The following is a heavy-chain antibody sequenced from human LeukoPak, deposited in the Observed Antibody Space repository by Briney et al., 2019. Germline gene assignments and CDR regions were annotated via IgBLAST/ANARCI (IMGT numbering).Heavy chain of an antibody. J-gene: IGHJ4*02. D-gene: IGHD2-8*02. V-gene: IGHV1-2*02. CDR1: GYTFTGYY. CDR3: GRVTFLVGNTHFEY. Sequence: ASVKVSCKASGYTFTGYYIHWVRQAPGQGLEWMGWINPNSGDTNYSQNFQGRVTMTRDTSINTAYMELSSLRSDDTAVYYCGRVTFLVGNTHFEYWGQGTLVTVSS. CDR2: INPNSGDT.